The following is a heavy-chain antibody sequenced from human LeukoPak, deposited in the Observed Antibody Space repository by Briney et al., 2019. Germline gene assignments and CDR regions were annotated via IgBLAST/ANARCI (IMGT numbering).Heavy chain of an antibody. J-gene: IGHJ4*02. CDR3: ATDRLDAPTWRY. Sequence: ASVKVSCKVSGYTLTELSMHWVRQAPGKGLEWMGGFDPEDGETIYAQKFQGRVTMTEDTSTDTAYMELSSLRSEDTAVYYCATDRLDAPTWRYWGQGTLVTVSS. CDR1: GYTLTELS. V-gene: IGHV1-24*01. D-gene: IGHD6-19*01. CDR2: FDPEDGET.